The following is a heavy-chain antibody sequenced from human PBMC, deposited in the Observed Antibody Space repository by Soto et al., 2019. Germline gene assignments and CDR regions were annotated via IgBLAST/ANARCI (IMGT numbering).Heavy chain of an antibody. D-gene: IGHD2-8*02. Sequence: SETLSLTCTVSGGSISSFYWSWIRQPPGKGLEKIAYIYYSGTTNYNPSLKSRVTKLVDTSKTQFSLKLTSVTAADTAVYSRARDKITGLFDYWGQGTLVTVSS. CDR2: IYYSGTT. CDR3: ARDKITGLFDY. J-gene: IGHJ4*02. CDR1: GGSISSFY. V-gene: IGHV4-59*12.